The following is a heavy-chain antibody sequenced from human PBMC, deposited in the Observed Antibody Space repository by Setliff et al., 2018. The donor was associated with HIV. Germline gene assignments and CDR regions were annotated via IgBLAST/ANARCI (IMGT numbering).Heavy chain of an antibody. D-gene: IGHD3-10*01. Sequence: ASVKVSCKASGSTFSTYDINWVRQAPGQGPEWMGWMNPNSGNTGYAPKLQGRVTMTRNTSISTAYMELSSLRSDDTAVYYCARDYYGSGSYFILDYWGPGTLVTVSS. CDR3: ARDYYGSGSYFILDY. CDR2: MNPNSGNT. J-gene: IGHJ4*02. CDR1: GSTFSTYD. V-gene: IGHV1-8*01.